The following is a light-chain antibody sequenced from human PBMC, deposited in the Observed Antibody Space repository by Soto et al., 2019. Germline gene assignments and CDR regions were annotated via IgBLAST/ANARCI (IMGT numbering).Light chain of an antibody. Sequence: DIQMTQSPSSLSSSVGDRVTIACQASQDISKYLNCYQFRPGQAPKLLIYDASNLETGVPSRFRGSGSGTHFTLTITSLKPEDVATYYYQQYDNLLALTFGGGTKVQIK. CDR3: QQYDNLLALT. J-gene: IGKJ4*01. V-gene: IGKV1-33*01. CDR1: QDISKY. CDR2: DAS.